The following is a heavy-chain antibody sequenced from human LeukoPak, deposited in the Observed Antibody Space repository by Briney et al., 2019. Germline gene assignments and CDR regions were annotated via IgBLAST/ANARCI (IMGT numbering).Heavy chain of an antibody. CDR1: LYTFSSYA. J-gene: IGHJ4*02. CDR2: INAGNGNT. CDR3: ARVRPGTTFGY. D-gene: IGHD1-1*01. V-gene: IGHV1-3*01. Sequence: GASAKASSEASLYTFSSYAMHWGRQAPGERVEWMGWINAGNGNTKYSQTFQGRVTITRDTSASTAYMELSSLRSEDTAVYYCARVRPGTTFGYWGQGTLVTVSS.